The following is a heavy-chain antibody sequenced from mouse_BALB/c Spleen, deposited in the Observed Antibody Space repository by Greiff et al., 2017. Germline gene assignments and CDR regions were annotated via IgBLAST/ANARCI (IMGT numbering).Heavy chain of an antibody. J-gene: IGHJ3*01. CDR2: ISSGSSTI. Sequence: EVQGVESGGGLVQPGGSRKLSCAASGFTFSSFGMHWVRQAPEKGLEWVAYISSGSSTIYYADTVKGRFTISRDNPKNTLFLQMTSLRSEDTAMYYCAYGNSFAYWGQGTLVTVSA. CDR3: AYGNSFAY. D-gene: IGHD2-1*01. V-gene: IGHV5-17*02. CDR1: GFTFSSFG.